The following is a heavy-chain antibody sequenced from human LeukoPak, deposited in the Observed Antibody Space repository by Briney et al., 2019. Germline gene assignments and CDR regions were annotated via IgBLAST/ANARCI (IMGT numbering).Heavy chain of an antibody. J-gene: IGHJ6*03. D-gene: IGHD2-2*01. Sequence: KPGGSLRLSCAASGFTFSDYYMSWIRQAPGKGLEWVSYISSSGSTIYYADSVKGRFTISRDNAKNSLYLQMNSLRAEDTAVYYCARAPEDDCSSTSCLPYYYYMDVWGKGTTVTVSS. CDR3: ARAPEDDCSSTSCLPYYYYMDV. V-gene: IGHV3-11*04. CDR2: ISSSGSTI. CDR1: GFTFSDYY.